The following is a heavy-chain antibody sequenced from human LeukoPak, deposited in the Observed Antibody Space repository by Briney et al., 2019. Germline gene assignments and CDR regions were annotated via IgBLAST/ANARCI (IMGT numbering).Heavy chain of an antibody. CDR3: ARVAAAADFDY. CDR2: IYSGGGT. CDR1: GFTVSSNY. Sequence: GGSLRLSCAASGFTVSSNYMSWVRQAPGKGLEWVSVIYSGGGTYYADSVKGRFTISRDNSKNTLYLQMNSLRAEDTAVYYCARVAAAADFDYWGQGTLVTVSS. D-gene: IGHD6-13*01. V-gene: IGHV3-53*01. J-gene: IGHJ4*02.